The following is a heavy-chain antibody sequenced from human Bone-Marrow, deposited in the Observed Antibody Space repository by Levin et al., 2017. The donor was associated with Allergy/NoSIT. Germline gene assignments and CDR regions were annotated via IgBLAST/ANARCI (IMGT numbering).Heavy chain of an antibody. CDR1: GDTFNNYP. V-gene: IGHV1-69*13. CDR3: ATHATTVLTTYLDY. D-gene: IGHD4/OR15-4a*01. J-gene: IGHJ4*02. Sequence: GASVKVSCKASGDTFNNYPVSWVRQAPGQGLEWMGGIIPLSSTTNYAQKFKGRITITADESTNTAFMELSSLRSEDTAVYYCATHATTVLTTYLDYWGQGTLVTVSP. CDR2: IIPLSSTT.